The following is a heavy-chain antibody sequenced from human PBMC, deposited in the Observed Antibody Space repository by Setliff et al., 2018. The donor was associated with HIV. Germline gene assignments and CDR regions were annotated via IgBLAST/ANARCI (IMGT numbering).Heavy chain of an antibody. CDR1: GGSISGYH. D-gene: IGHD6-13*01. CDR2: IYTSRGT. CDR3: ARSPSYRSSWEYYFDY. J-gene: IGHJ4*02. Sequence: WETLSLTCTVSGGSISGYHWNWLRQTPGKGLEWIGYIYTSRGTNYNHSLRTRVIISVDTSNQFSLKLSSVTAADAAVYYCARSPSYRSSWEYYFDYWGQGILVTVSS. V-gene: IGHV4-4*09.